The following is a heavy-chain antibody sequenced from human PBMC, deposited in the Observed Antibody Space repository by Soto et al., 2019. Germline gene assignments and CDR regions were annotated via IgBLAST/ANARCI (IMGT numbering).Heavy chain of an antibody. D-gene: IGHD6-13*01. CDR3: ASTYTTSWYWFDP. Sequence: QVTVKESGPVLVKPTETLTLTCTVSGFSLSNAGLGVSWIRQSPGKALEWLAHIFSNDEKSYSTSLKSRLTISXDSXKSQVVLTMTNMDPVDTATYYCASTYTTSWYWFDPWGQGTLVTVSS. V-gene: IGHV2-26*04. CDR1: GFSLSNAGLG. CDR2: IFSNDEK. J-gene: IGHJ5*02.